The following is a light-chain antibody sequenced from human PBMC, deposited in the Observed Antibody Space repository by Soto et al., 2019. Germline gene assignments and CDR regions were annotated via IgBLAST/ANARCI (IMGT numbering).Light chain of an antibody. CDR2: GAS. CDR3: QQYGSSPPLT. Sequence: EIVLTQSPGTLSLSPGERATLSCRASQSVSSSYLAWYQQKPGQAPRLLRYGASSRATGIPDRFSGSGSGTDFTLTISRLEPEDFAVYYCQQYGSSPPLTFGGGTKVDI. J-gene: IGKJ4*01. V-gene: IGKV3-20*01. CDR1: QSVSSSY.